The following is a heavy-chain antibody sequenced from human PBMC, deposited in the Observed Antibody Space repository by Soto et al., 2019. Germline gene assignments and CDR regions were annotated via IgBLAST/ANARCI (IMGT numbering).Heavy chain of an antibody. V-gene: IGHV3-30*18. CDR2: ISYDGSNK. J-gene: IGHJ4*02. D-gene: IGHD3-9*01. CDR1: GFTFSSYG. CDR3: AKADDILTGNFDY. Sequence: SLRLSCAASGFTFSSYGMHWVRQAPGKGLEWVAVISYDGSNKYYADSVKGRFTISRDNSKNTLYLQMNSLRAEDTAVYYCAKADDILTGNFDYWGQGTLVTVSS.